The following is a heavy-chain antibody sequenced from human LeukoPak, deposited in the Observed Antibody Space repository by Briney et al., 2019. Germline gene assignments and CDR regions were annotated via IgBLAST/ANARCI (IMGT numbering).Heavy chain of an antibody. CDR3: ARGLPLGWFDP. D-gene: IGHD3-16*01. Sequence: GGSLRLSCAASGFTFDDYAMHWVRQAPGKGLEWVSGISWNSGSIGYADSVKGRFTISRDNAKNSLYLQMNSLRAEDTAVYYCARGLPLGWFDPWGQGTLVTVSS. J-gene: IGHJ5*02. V-gene: IGHV3-9*01. CDR2: ISWNSGSI. CDR1: GFTFDDYA.